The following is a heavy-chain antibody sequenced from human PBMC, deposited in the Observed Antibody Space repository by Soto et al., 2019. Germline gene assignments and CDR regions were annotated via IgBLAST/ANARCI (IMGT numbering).Heavy chain of an antibody. D-gene: IGHD4-17*01. CDR2: IRWNSGSI. V-gene: IGHV3-9*01. J-gene: IGHJ3*02. Sequence: EVQLVESGGGLVQPGRSLRLSCAASGFTFDDYAMHWVRQAPGKGLVWASGIRWNSGSIGYADSVKGRFTISRDNDKHSLYLKMNSLRAEDTALYYCAKDGTNGDYLGAFDIWGQGTMVTVSS. CDR3: AKDGTNGDYLGAFDI. CDR1: GFTFDDYA.